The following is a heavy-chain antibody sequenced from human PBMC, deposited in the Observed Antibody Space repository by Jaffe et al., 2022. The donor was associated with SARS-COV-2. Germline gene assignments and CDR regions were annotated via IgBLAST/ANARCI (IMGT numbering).Heavy chain of an antibody. CDR2: IEGDGSDI. J-gene: IGHJ4*02. Sequence: EVQLVESGGGLVQPGGSLRLSCAASGFTFSSHRMHWVRQGPGKGLVWVSRIEGDGSDISYADSVKGRFTISRDNAKNTLYLQMSSLRAEDTAVYYCTRTGGGFDHWGQGTLVTVSS. CDR3: TRTGGGFDH. V-gene: IGHV3-74*01. D-gene: IGHD2-15*01. CDR1: GFTFSSHR.